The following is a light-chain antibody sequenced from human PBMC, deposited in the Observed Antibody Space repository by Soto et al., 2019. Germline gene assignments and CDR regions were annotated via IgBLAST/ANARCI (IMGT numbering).Light chain of an antibody. Sequence: QLVLTQSPSASASLGASVKLTCTLSRGHSSYAIAWHQQQPEKGPRYLMKLNSDGSHSKGDVIPDRFSGSSSGAERYLTISRLQSEDEADYYCQTWGTGIEVFGGGTKVTVL. J-gene: IGLJ3*02. CDR1: RGHSSYA. V-gene: IGLV4-69*01. CDR3: QTWGTGIEV. CDR2: LNSDGSH.